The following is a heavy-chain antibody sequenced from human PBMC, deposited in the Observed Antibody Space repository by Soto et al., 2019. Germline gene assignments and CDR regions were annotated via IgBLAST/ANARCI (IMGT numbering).Heavy chain of an antibody. CDR3: ARSSGWMHFDY. J-gene: IGHJ4*02. D-gene: IGHD6-19*01. V-gene: IGHV3-30-3*01. Sequence: QVHLVESGGGVVQPGRSLRISCAASGFTFSSYAMHWVRQAPGKGLEWVAVISYDGSDKYYADSVKGRFTISRDNSKNTLYLQMNSLRAEDTAVYYCARSSGWMHFDYWGQGTLVTVSS. CDR1: GFTFSSYA. CDR2: ISYDGSDK.